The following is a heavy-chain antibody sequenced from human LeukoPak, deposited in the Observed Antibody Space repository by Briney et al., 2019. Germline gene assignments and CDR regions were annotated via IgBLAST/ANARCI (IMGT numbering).Heavy chain of an antibody. D-gene: IGHD6-13*01. CDR3: AKDMGTIAAAGTGYFQH. V-gene: IGHV3-9*01. CDR1: GFTFDDYA. CDR2: ISWNSGSI. J-gene: IGHJ1*01. Sequence: GGSLRLSCAASGFTFDDYAMHWVRQAPGKGLEWVSGISWNSGSIGYADSVKGRFIISRDNAKNSLYLQMNSLRAEDTALYYCAKDMGTIAAAGTGYFQHWGQGTLVTVSS.